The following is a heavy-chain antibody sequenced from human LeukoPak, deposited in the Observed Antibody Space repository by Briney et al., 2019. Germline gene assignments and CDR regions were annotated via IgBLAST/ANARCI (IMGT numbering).Heavy chain of an antibody. D-gene: IGHD3-9*01. CDR1: GGSISSYY. Sequence: PSETLSLTCTVSGGSISSYYWSWIRQPPGKGLEWIGSIYYSESTNYNPSLKSRVTIYVDTSKNQFSLKLSSVTAADTAVYYCATFILRYLSDPWGQGTLVTVSS. J-gene: IGHJ5*02. CDR2: IYYSEST. V-gene: IGHV4-59*08. CDR3: ATFILRYLSDP.